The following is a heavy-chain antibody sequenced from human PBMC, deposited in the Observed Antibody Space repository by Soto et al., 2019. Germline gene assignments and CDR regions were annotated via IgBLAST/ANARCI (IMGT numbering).Heavy chain of an antibody. D-gene: IGHD5-18*01. CDR3: ARDIQSVGPRANDAFDV. V-gene: IGHV1-3*01. J-gene: IGHJ3*01. CDR2: INPETGNT. CDR1: GFTFTDNL. Sequence: QVQLVQSGAELKKPGASVNISCTASGFTFTDNLINWVRQAPGQGLEWMGWINPETGNTRYSETFQGRVTISRHSSASIAYLELSGLKNEDTALYFCARDIQSVGPRANDAFDVWGQGTMITVSS.